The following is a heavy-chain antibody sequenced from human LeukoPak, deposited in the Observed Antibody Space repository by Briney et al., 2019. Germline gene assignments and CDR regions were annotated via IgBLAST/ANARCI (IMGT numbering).Heavy chain of an antibody. CDR2: IYYSGST. CDR3: ARGIRQQWPPYY. Sequence: NSSETLSLTCTVSGGSISSSSYYWAWIRQPPGKGLEWIGSIYYSGSTYYNPSLKSRVTISVDTSKNQFSLKLSSVTAADTAVYYCARGIRQQWPPYYWGQGTLVTVSS. D-gene: IGHD6-19*01. V-gene: IGHV4-39*01. CDR1: GGSISSSSYY. J-gene: IGHJ4*02.